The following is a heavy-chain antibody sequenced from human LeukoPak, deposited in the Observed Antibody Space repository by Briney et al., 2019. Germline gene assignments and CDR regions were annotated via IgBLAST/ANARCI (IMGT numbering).Heavy chain of an antibody. CDR2: ISSSSSYI. CDR3: ARDQMGYYDSSGYYY. V-gene: IGHV3-21*01. J-gene: IGHJ4*02. Sequence: GSLRLSCAASGFTFSSYSMNWVRQAPGKGLEWVSSISSSSSYIYYADSVKGRFTISRDNAKNSLYLQMNSLRAEDTAVYYCARDQMGYYDSSGYYYWGQGTLVTVSS. D-gene: IGHD3-22*01. CDR1: GFTFSSYS.